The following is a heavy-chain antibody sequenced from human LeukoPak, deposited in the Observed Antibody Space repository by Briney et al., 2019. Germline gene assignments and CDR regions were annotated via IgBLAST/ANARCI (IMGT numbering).Heavy chain of an antibody. CDR2: IYYSGGT. D-gene: IGHD6-19*01. J-gene: IGHJ4*02. CDR3: ARGSYSSGWYRDDY. Sequence: PSETLSLTCTVSGGSISSSDWSWIRQPPGKGLEWIGYIYYSGGTNYNPSLKSRVTISVDTSQNQFSLNLSSVTAADTAVYYCARGSYSSGWYRDDYWGQGTLVTVSS. CDR1: GGSISSSD. V-gene: IGHV4-59*01.